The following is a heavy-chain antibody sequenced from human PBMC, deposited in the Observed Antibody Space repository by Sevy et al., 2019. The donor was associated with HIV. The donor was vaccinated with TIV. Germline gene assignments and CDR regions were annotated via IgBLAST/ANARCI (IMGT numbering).Heavy chain of an antibody. CDR1: GFTFSRSR. CDR2: IKQDGNEN. J-gene: IGHJ4*02. Sequence: GGSLRLSYTASGFTFSRSRMSWARQAPGKGLEWVANIKQDGNENYYVDSVKGRFTISRDNAKNSVYLQMNSLRAEDTAVYYWGEGGGSGSFDYWGQGTLVTVSS. V-gene: IGHV3-7*01. CDR3: GEGGGSGSFDY. D-gene: IGHD3-3*01.